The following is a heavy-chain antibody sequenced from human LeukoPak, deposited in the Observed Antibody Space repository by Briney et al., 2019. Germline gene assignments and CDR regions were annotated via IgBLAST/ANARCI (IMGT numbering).Heavy chain of an antibody. D-gene: IGHD3-10*01. CDR3: ARGRPAVRMVRGVIDY. CDR2: MNPNSGNT. V-gene: IGHV1-8*01. Sequence: GASVKVSCKASGYTFTSYDINWVRQATGQGLEWMGRMNPNSGNTGYAQKFQGRVTMTRNTSISTAYMELSSLRSEDTAVYYCARGRPAVRMVRGVIDYWGQGTLVTVSS. J-gene: IGHJ4*02. CDR1: GYTFTSYD.